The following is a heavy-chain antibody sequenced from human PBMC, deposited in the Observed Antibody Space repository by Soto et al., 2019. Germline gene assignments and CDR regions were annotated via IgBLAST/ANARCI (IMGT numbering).Heavy chain of an antibody. J-gene: IGHJ3*02. V-gene: IGHV3-30-3*01. D-gene: IGHD2-15*01. CDR1: GFTFSSYA. CDR2: ISYDGSNK. CDR3: ARVVVGGADAFDI. Sequence: GGSLRLSCAASGFTFSSYAMHWVRQAPGKGLEWVAVISYDGSNKYYADSVKGRFTISRDNSKNTLYLQMNSLRAEDTAVYYCARVVVGGADAFDIWGQGTMVTVSS.